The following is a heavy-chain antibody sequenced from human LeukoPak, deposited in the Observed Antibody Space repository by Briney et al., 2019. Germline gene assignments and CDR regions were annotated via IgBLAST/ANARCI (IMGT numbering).Heavy chain of an antibody. CDR3: AGGGNSRHHLDY. CDR2: ISYDGSDK. V-gene: IGHV3-30*03. J-gene: IGHJ4*02. D-gene: IGHD3-16*01. Sequence: GGSLRLSCAASGFTFSNSDIHWVRQAPGKGLEWVAIISYDGSDKYYADSVKGRFTISRDNSKNTLYMQMNSLRAEDTAVYYCAGGGNSRHHLDYWGQGTLVTVSS. CDR1: GFTFSNSD.